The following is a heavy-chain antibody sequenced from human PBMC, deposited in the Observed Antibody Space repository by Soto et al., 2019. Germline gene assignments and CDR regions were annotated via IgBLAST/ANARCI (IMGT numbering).Heavy chain of an antibody. D-gene: IGHD5-12*01. J-gene: IGHJ6*02. CDR1: GFTFSDFA. CDR2: IRSKTNSYAT. V-gene: IGHV3-73*02. Sequence: EVQLVESGGGLVQPGESLTLSCAASGFTFSDFAIHWVRQASGKGLEWIGRIRSKTNSYATVYTASVRGRFTISRDDSKNTAYLQVNSLTTEDTAVYYCTRLVDIIGGDGMDVWGQGTTVTVSS. CDR3: TRLVDIIGGDGMDV.